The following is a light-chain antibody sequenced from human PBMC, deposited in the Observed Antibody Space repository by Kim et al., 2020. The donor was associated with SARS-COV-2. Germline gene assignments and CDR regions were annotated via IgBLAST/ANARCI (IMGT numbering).Light chain of an antibody. V-gene: IGLV3-21*01. Sequence: SYELTQPRSVSVTPGETATITCEGYNVGSESVHWYQQKPGQAPLLVIYYDGDRPSGIPARFSGSNPGGTSTLTISGVEAGDEADYFCQVWDSRSDHFVFG. J-gene: IGLJ1*01. CDR1: NVGSES. CDR3: QVWDSRSDHFV. CDR2: YDG.